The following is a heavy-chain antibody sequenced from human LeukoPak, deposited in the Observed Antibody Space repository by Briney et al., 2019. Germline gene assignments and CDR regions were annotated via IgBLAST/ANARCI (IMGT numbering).Heavy chain of an antibody. CDR1: GFTFSGFW. V-gene: IGHV3-23*01. CDR2: ISGSGGTT. D-gene: IGHD6-25*01. CDR3: ARFFTPSGGASGWPWTMEY. J-gene: IGHJ4*02. Sequence: GGSLRLSCAVSGFTFSGFWMSWSRQAPGKGLEWVAAISGSGGTTYYADAAKGRFTISRDNSENTLYLQMDSLRAEDTVVYYCARFFTPSGGASGWPWTMEYWGQGALAVLSS.